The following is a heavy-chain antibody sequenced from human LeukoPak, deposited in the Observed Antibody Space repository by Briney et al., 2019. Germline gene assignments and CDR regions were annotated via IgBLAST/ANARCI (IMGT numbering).Heavy chain of an antibody. CDR3: AREKNVLLWFGELLSYGMDV. J-gene: IGHJ6*02. CDR1: GFTFSSYW. Sequence: GGSLRLSCAASGFTFSSYWMSWVRQAPGKGLEWVANIKQDGSEKYYVDSVKGRFTISRDNAENSLYLQMNSLRADDTAVYYCAREKNVLLWFGELLSYGMDVWGQGTTVTVSS. D-gene: IGHD3-10*01. CDR2: IKQDGSEK. V-gene: IGHV3-7*01.